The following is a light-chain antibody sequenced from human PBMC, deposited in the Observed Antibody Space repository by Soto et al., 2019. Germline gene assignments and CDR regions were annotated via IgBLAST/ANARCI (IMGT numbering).Light chain of an antibody. Sequence: QPVLTQPPSVSGAPWHRVTIYCTGSSSNIGAGYDVHWYQQLPGTGPKLLISGNSNRPSEVPDRFSGSRSGTSASLAITGLQAEDEADYYCQSHDSSLRAYVFGTGTKVTVL. CDR3: QSHDSSLRAYV. CDR1: SSNIGAGYD. J-gene: IGLJ1*01. CDR2: GNS. V-gene: IGLV1-40*01.